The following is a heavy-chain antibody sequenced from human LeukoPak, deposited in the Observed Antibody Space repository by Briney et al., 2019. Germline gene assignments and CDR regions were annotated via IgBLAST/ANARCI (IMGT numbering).Heavy chain of an antibody. CDR1: GYTFTSYD. CDR2: ISAYNGNT. J-gene: IGHJ4*02. CDR3: ARRYCSSTSCHVDY. Sequence: ASVKVSCKASGYTFTSYDISWVRQAPGQGLEWMGWISAYNGNTNYAQKLQGRVTMTTDTSTSTAYMELRSLRSDDTAVYYCARRYCSSTSCHVDYWGQGTLVTVSS. D-gene: IGHD2-2*01. V-gene: IGHV1-18*04.